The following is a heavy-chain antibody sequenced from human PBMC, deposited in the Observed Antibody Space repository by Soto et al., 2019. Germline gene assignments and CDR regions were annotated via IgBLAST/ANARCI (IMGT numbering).Heavy chain of an antibody. Sequence: SETLSLTCTVSGGSISSGGYYWSWIRQHPGKGLEWIGYIYYSGSTYYNPSLKSRVTISVDTSKNQFSLKLSSVTAADTAVYYCARDLRVPGNNWFDPCGQGTLVTVSS. V-gene: IGHV4-31*03. D-gene: IGHD1-1*01. CDR1: GGSISSGGYY. CDR2: IYYSGST. J-gene: IGHJ5*02. CDR3: ARDLRVPGNNWFDP.